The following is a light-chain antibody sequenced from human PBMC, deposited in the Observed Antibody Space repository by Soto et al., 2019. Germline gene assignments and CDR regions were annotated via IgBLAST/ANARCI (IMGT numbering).Light chain of an antibody. J-gene: IGKJ4*01. CDR2: DAS. Sequence: EIVLTQSPATLSLSPGERATLSCRASQSVSTYLVWYQQKPGQAPRLLIYDASKRATGIPDKFSGSGSGTDFTLTISRLEPEDFAVYYCQQRSSWPRAFGGGTKVELK. CDR3: QQRSSWPRA. CDR1: QSVSTY. V-gene: IGKV3-11*01.